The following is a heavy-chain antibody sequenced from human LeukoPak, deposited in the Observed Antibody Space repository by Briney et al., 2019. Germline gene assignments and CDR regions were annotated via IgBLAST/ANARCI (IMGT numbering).Heavy chain of an antibody. CDR2: INPNSGGT. D-gene: IGHD1-26*01. CDR3: ARDPYSGSSEPGFDY. V-gene: IGHV1-2*02. Sequence: ASVKVSCKASGYTFTAYYMHWVRQAPGQGLEWMGWINPNSGGTNYAQKFQGRVTMTRDTSTSTVYMELSSLRSEDTAVYYCARDPYSGSSEPGFDYWGQGTLVTVSS. J-gene: IGHJ4*02. CDR1: GYTFTAYY.